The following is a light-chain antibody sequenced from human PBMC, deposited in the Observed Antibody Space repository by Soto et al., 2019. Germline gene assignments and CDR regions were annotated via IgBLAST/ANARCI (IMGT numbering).Light chain of an antibody. CDR2: AAS. J-gene: IGKJ2*01. V-gene: IGKV1-39*01. CDR3: QQSYSVPYT. CDR1: QYISNS. Sequence: DIQMSQSPSSLSASVGDRLTITCRASQYISNSLNWYQQRPGKAPKLLIFAASNLHSGVPARFSGSTSGTDFTLTTSTPQPEDSATYYCQQSYSVPYTFGQGTKVDIK.